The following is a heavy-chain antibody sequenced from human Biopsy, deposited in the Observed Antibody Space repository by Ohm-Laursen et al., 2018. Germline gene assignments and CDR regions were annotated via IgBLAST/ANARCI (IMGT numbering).Heavy chain of an antibody. J-gene: IGHJ6*02. V-gene: IGHV3-21*01. CDR3: ARDSSRRAREGGMDV. CDR1: GFSVSSYD. Sequence: GSLRLSCAASGFSVSSYDMNWVRQAPGKGLEWISYISETSSHIYDADSVRGRFTVARDIAKNSLYLQLNSLRVEDTAVYYCARDSSRRAREGGMDVWAKGPRSPSL. D-gene: IGHD6-6*01. CDR2: ISETSSHI.